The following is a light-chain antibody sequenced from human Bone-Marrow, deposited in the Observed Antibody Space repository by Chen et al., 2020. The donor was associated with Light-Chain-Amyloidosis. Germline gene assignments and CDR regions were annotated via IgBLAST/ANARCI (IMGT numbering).Light chain of an antibody. V-gene: IGLV2-23*02. J-gene: IGLJ3*02. CDR3: CSYAGSSTLV. CDR1: SSDVGSYNL. CDR2: EVN. Sequence: QSALTQPASVSGSPGQSITISCTGTSSDVGSYNLVSWYQQHPGKAPKFMIYEVNKRPSGVSNRFSGSKSGNTAYLTISGLQAEDEADYYCCSYAGSSTLVFGGGTKVTVL.